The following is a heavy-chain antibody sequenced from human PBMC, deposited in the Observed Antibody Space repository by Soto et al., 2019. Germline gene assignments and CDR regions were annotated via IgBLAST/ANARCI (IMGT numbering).Heavy chain of an antibody. D-gene: IGHD2-15*01. Sequence: SETLSLTCTVSGGSFSNYYWNWIRQPPGKEMEWIGYMYYTGRTKYNPSINNRATISADTSKNQFSLRLSSVTAADTAIYYCARQYCSGGSCYFGYWGQGTLVTVSS. V-gene: IGHV4-59*08. CDR1: GGSFSNYY. CDR3: ARQYCSGGSCYFGY. CDR2: MYYTGRT. J-gene: IGHJ4*02.